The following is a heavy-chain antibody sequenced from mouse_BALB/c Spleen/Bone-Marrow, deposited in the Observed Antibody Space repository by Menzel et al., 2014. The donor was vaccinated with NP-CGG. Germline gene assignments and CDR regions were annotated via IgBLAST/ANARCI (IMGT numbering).Heavy chain of an antibody. CDR1: GYTFTSYW. Sequence: QVQLQQPGAELVRPGASVKVSCKASGYTFTSYWINWVKQRPGQGLEWIGNIYPSDSYTNYNQNFKDKATLTVDKSSSTAYMQLSSPTSEDSAVYYRTRQYGSYYAMDYWGQGTSVTVSS. CDR2: IYPSDSYT. J-gene: IGHJ4*01. D-gene: IGHD2-10*02. V-gene: IGHV1-69*02. CDR3: TRQYGSYYAMDY.